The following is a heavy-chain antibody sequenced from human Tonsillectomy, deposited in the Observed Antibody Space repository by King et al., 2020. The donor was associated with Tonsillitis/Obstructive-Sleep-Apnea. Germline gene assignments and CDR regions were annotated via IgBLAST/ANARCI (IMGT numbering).Heavy chain of an antibody. V-gene: IGHV4-39*01. D-gene: IGHD6-6*01. J-gene: IGHJ6*03. Sequence: LQLQESGPGLVKPSETLSLRCTVSGDSIGSSLYYWGWIRQAPGKGLEWIATIYYSGTTYYNPSLKSRVTISVATSRNQFSLYLNSVTAADTAWYYCVRHSRDSSWGDYFYYIDVWGKGAMVTVSS. CDR2: IYYSGTT. CDR1: GDSIGSSLYY. CDR3: VRHSRDSSWGDYFYYIDV.